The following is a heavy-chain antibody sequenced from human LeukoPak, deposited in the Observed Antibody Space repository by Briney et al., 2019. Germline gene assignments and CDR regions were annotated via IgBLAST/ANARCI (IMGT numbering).Heavy chain of an antibody. Sequence: PGGSLRLSCAASGFTLTSYATNCVRLAPGKGLEWVSAISGSGASTYYADSVKGRFTISRDNSKNTLYLQMNSLRAEDTAVYYCVPPPFADYWGQGTLVTVSS. J-gene: IGHJ4*02. V-gene: IGHV3-23*01. CDR3: VPPPFADY. CDR2: ISGSGAST. CDR1: GFTLTSYA.